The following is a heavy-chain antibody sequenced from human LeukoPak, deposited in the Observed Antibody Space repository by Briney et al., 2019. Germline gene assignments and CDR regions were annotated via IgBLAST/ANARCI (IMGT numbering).Heavy chain of an antibody. CDR1: GGSLSNYF. CDR3: ARDLRGLGPPNWFDP. J-gene: IGHJ5*02. CDR2: IYYSGST. D-gene: IGHD6-19*01. V-gene: IGHV4-59*01. Sequence: PSRDPSPTLTVPGGSLSNYFLGWIRQSPREGTGGIWYIYYSGSTNYNPSLKSRVTISVDTSKNQFSLKLSSVTAADTAVYYCARDLRGLGPPNWFDPWGQGTLVTVSS.